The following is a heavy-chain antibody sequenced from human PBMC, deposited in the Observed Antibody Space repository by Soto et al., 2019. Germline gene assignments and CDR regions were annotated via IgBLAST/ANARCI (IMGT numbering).Heavy chain of an antibody. CDR2: IIPIFGTA. CDR1: GGTFSSYA. D-gene: IGHD2-2*02. CDR3: ASQDIVVVPADIPYYYYGMDV. V-gene: IGHV1-69*06. Sequence: SVKVSCKASGGTFSSYAISWVRQAPGQGLEWMGGIIPIFGTANYAQKFQGRVTITADKSTSTAYMELSSLRSEDTAVYYCASQDIVVVPADIPYYYYGMDVWGQGTTVTVSS. J-gene: IGHJ6*02.